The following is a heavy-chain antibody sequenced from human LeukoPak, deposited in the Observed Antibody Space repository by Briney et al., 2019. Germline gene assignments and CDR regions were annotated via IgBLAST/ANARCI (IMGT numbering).Heavy chain of an antibody. CDR1: GGTFSSYA. V-gene: IGHV1-69*13. D-gene: IGHD2-2*01. Sequence: ASVKVSCKASGGTFSSYAISWVRQAPGQGLEWMGGIIPIFGTANYAQKFQGRVTITADESTSTAYMELSSLRSEDTAVYYCARAIVPAAVAWFDPWGQGTLVTVSS. J-gene: IGHJ5*02. CDR3: ARAIVPAAVAWFDP. CDR2: IIPIFGTA.